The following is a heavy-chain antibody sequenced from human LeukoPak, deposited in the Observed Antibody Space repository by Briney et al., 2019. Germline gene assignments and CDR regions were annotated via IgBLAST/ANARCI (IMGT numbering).Heavy chain of an antibody. D-gene: IGHD7-27*01. CDR1: GGSIRSSY. CDR3: ARGSGRYNYYGVDV. J-gene: IGHJ6*02. Sequence: PSETLSLTCTVSGGSIRSSYWSWIRHPPGKGLEWIGHIYYSGTTSGSTNYNPSLKSRVTISVDTSNNQFSLQVRSVTAADTAVYYCARGSGRYNYYGVDVWGQGTTVTVCS. V-gene: IGHV4-59*01. CDR2: IYYSGTTSGST.